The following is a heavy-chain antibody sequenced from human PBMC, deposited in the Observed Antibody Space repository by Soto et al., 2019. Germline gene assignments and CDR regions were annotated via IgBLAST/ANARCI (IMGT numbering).Heavy chain of an antibody. Sequence: QVQLQESGPRLVKPSGTLSLTCAVSSGSISSSIWWSWVRQPPGKGLEWIGQIYHSGSTNYNPSLKSRVAISVDKSRNQFSLKLSSVTAADTAVYYCAGSPPSYADQNLFEPWGQGTLVTVSS. CDR1: SGSISSSIW. D-gene: IGHD4-17*01. V-gene: IGHV4-4*02. CDR2: IYHSGST. CDR3: AGSPPSYADQNLFEP. J-gene: IGHJ5*02.